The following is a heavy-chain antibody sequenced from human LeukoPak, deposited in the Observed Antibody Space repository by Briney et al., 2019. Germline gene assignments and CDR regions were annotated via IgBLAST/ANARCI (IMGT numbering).Heavy chain of an antibody. CDR2: IYSTGST. Sequence: TSETLSLTCTVSGGSIKRDNYYWGWIRQSPGKGLHWIGNIYSTGSTYYNPSLKSRVTISVDTSHNQFSLRLKSLTATDTAVYYCARADYSDLPGFDYWGQGTLVTVSS. V-gene: IGHV4-39*01. D-gene: IGHD4-11*01. CDR3: ARADYSDLPGFDY. J-gene: IGHJ4*02. CDR1: GGSIKRDNYY.